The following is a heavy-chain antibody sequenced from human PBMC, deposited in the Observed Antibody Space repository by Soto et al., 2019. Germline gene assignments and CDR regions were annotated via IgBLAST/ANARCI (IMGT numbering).Heavy chain of an antibody. V-gene: IGHV4-34*01. CDR2: INHSGSA. J-gene: IGHJ4*02. CDR3: ARGLISGSHYSGGWYYFDS. D-gene: IGHD1-26*01. Sequence: SETLSLTCDVYGGSFSDYIWTWIRQTPGKGLQWIGQINHSGSANYNPSLKIRVTISVHTSSSQFSLELSSVTAADTAVYYCARGLISGSHYSGGWYYFDSWGQGTQVTVSS. CDR1: GGSFSDYI.